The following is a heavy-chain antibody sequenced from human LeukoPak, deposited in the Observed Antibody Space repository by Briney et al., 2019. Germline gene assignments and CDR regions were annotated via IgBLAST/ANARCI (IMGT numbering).Heavy chain of an antibody. J-gene: IGHJ4*02. D-gene: IGHD1-26*01. CDR2: INPNSGGT. CDR3: AKAPHRIVGATTLNFDY. CDR1: GYTFTGYY. Sequence: ASVKVSCKASGYTFTGYYMHWVRQAPGQGLEWMGWINPNSGGTNYAQKFQGRVTMTRDTSISTAYMELSRLRSDDTAVYYCAKAPHRIVGATTLNFDYWGQGTLVTVSS. V-gene: IGHV1-2*02.